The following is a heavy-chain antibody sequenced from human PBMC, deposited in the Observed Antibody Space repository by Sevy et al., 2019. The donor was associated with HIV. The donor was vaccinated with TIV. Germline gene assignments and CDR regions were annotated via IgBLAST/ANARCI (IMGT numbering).Heavy chain of an antibody. Sequence: ASVKVSCKASGYTVTSYDVNWVRQATGHGLEWMGWMSPNSGNTGYAQNLQGRVTLTRNTSMSTAYMELTSLTSEDTAVYFCARNYDGSGSYFDFWGQGTLVTVSS. D-gene: IGHD3-10*01. V-gene: IGHV1-8*01. CDR2: MSPNSGNT. CDR3: ARNYDGSGSYFDF. J-gene: IGHJ4*02. CDR1: GYTVTSYD.